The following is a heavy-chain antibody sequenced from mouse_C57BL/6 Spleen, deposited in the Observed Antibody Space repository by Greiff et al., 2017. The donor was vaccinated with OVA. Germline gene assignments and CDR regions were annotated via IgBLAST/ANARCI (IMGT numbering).Heavy chain of an antibody. D-gene: IGHD2-1*01. J-gene: IGHJ2*01. V-gene: IGHV14-1*01. Sequence: VQLQHSGAALVRPGASVKLSCTASGFNIQDYSMHLVKQRPEQGLEWIGRLAPEDGDTEYAPKFPGKATMTADTSSNTAYLQLSSLTSEDTAVYYCTRGYGNYEGYWGQGTTLTVSS. CDR2: LAPEDGDT. CDR3: TRGYGNYEGY. CDR1: GFNIQDYS.